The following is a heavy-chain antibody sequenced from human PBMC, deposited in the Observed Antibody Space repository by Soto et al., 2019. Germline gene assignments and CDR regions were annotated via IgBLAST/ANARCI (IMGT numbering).Heavy chain of an antibody. CDR2: IYYSGST. Sequence: QVQLQESGPGLVKPSQTLSLTCTVSGGSISSGGYYWSWIRQHPGKGLEWIGYIYYSGSTYYNPSLKSRVTISVDTSKNQFSLKLSSVTAADTAVYYCAREGEQLGTRNNWFDPWGQGTLVTVSS. V-gene: IGHV4-31*03. D-gene: IGHD6-6*01. J-gene: IGHJ5*02. CDR3: AREGEQLGTRNNWFDP. CDR1: GGSISSGGYY.